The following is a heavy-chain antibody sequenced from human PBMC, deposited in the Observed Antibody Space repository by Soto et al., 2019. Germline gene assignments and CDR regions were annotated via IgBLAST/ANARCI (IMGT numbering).Heavy chain of an antibody. CDR1: GVIFSNYV. CDR3: AKYPAVTTKGFDY. CDR2: ISNSGGST. D-gene: IGHD5-12*01. Sequence: EVQLFESGGGLVQPGGSLRLSCAATGVIFSNYVMSWVRQAPGKGLVWVSGISNSGGSTYYADSVKGRFTISRDNSKHTLYLQMNSLRAEDTAIYYCAKYPAVTTKGFDYWGQGALVTVSS. V-gene: IGHV3-23*01. J-gene: IGHJ4*02.